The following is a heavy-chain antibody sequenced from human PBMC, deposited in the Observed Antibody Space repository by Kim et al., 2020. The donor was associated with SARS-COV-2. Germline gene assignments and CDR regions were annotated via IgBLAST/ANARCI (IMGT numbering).Heavy chain of an antibody. J-gene: IGHJ4*02. D-gene: IGHD3-22*01. Sequence: SETLSLTCTVSGDSKDDYYWSWVRQPPGKGLEWIGYTHFTGKTNYHPSLMSRVTISTDTSKTQFSLQLTSVTAADTAVYYCVTKRAARSGFIYYWGQGTL. CDR2: THFTGKT. V-gene: IGHV4-59*01. CDR3: VTKRAARSGFIYY. CDR1: GDSKDDYY.